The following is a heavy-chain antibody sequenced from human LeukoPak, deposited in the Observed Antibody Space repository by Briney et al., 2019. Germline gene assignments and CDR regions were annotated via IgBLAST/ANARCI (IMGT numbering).Heavy chain of an antibody. J-gene: IGHJ4*02. V-gene: IGHV3-21*01. D-gene: IGHD1-14*01. CDR1: GFTFSTYS. CDR3: ARGEPGSPY. CDR2: ISSSSSYL. Sequence: GGSLRLSCAASGFTFSTYSMNWVRQAPGKGLEWVSSISSSSSYLYYADSVKGRFTISRDNAKNSLYLQMNSLRAEDTAVYYCARGEPGSPYWGQGTLVTVSP.